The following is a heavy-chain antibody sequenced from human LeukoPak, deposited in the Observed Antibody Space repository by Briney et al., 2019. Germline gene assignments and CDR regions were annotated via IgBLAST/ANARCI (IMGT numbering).Heavy chain of an antibody. CDR1: GGSISSYY. D-gene: IGHD6-19*01. J-gene: IGHJ4*02. CDR2: IHTSGST. CDR3: ARTQWRSPHFDY. V-gene: IGHV4-4*07. Sequence: PSETLSLTCTVSGGSISSYYWSWIRQPAGKGLEWIGRIHTSGSTNYSPSLKSRVTMSVDTSKNQFSLKLSSVTAADTAVYYCARTQWRSPHFDYWGQGTLVTVSS.